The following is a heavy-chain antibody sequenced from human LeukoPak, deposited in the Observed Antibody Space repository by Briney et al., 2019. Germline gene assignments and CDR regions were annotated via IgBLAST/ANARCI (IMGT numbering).Heavy chain of an antibody. CDR2: INPNSGGT. J-gene: IGHJ4*02. V-gene: IGHV1-2*06. D-gene: IGHD5-18*01. Sequence: ASVKVSCKASGYTFTGYYMHWVRQAPGQGLEWMGRINPNSGGTNYAQKFQGRVTMTRDTSINTAYMELSRLRSDDTAVYYCARAPRGTMAPIQLWPSDKYYFDYWGQGTLVTVSS. CDR1: GYTFTGYY. CDR3: ARAPRGTMAPIQLWPSDKYYFDY.